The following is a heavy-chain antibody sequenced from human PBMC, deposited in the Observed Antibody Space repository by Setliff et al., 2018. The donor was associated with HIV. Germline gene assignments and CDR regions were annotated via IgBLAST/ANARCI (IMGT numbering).Heavy chain of an antibody. D-gene: IGHD3-3*01. CDR1: GFTFSDYW. J-gene: IGHJ6*03. CDR3: ARDRASVRDTIFGGAQYYYYMDV. V-gene: IGHV3-7*01. Sequence: GGSLRLSCAASGFTFSDYWMSWVRQAPGKGLEWGASIKEGGSEKYYVASVKGRFTMSRDNAKNSLYLQMNSLRADDTAVYYCARDRASVRDTIFGGAQYYYYMDVWGKGTTVTVSS. CDR2: IKEGGSEK.